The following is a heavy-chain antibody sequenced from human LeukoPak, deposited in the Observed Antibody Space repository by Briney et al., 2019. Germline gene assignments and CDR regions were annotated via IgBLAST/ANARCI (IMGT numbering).Heavy chain of an antibody. J-gene: IGHJ6*02. CDR2: INGSGGRT. CDR3: ASVGYCSGGTCPGV. Sequence: GGSLRLSCAASGFTFSSYGMSWVRQAPGKGLEWVSGINGSGGRTYYADSVKGRFTISRDNSKNTLYLQMNSLRAEDTAVYYCASVGYCSGGTCPGVWGQGTTVTVSS. CDR1: GFTFSSYG. D-gene: IGHD2-15*01. V-gene: IGHV3-23*01.